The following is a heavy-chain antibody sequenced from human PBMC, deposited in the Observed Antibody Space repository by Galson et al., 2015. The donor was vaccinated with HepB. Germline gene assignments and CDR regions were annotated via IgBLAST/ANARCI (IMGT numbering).Heavy chain of an antibody. J-gene: IGHJ3*01. CDR2: ITSSNSYI. CDR1: GFALNSYS. V-gene: IGHV3-21*06. Sequence: SLRLSCAPSGFALNSYSVNWIRQAPGKGLEWVASITSSNSYIYYVDSVKGRFTISRDNAKNVMDLQMNALRDDDTAVYYCVRGLYEFWGGYRPDTFDLWGQGTMVTVSS. CDR3: VRGLYEFWGGYRPDTFDL. D-gene: IGHD3/OR15-3a*01.